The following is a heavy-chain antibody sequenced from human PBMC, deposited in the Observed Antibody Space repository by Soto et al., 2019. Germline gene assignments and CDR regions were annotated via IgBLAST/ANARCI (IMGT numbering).Heavy chain of an antibody. J-gene: IGHJ3*02. V-gene: IGHV3-74*01. CDR2: INSDGSAT. CDR3: AREGDAFDI. Sequence: PGGSLRLSCVASGFTFRNIWMHWVRQTPGKGLVWVSRINSDGSATDYADSVKGRFTSSRDNAKNTLSLQMTSLRAEDTAFYYFAREGDAFDIWGQGTLVTVSS. D-gene: IGHD3-10*01. CDR1: GFTFRNIW.